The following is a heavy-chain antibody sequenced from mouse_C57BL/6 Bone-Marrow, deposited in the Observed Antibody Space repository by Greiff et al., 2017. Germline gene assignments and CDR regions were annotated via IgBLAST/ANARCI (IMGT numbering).Heavy chain of an antibody. CDR2: ISNGGGST. CDR3: AGTDGDPFAY. Sequence: EVQVVESGGGLVQPGGSLKLSCAASGFTFSDYYMYWVRQTPEKRLEWVAYISNGGGSTYYPDTVKGRFTFSRDTAKNTLYLQMSRLKSAATAMYYCAGTDGDPFAYWGKGTLVTVSA. J-gene: IGHJ3*01. D-gene: IGHD2-13*01. V-gene: IGHV5-12*01. CDR1: GFTFSDYY.